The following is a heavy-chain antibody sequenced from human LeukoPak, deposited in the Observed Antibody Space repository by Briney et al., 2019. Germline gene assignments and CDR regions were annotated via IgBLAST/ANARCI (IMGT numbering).Heavy chain of an antibody. J-gene: IGHJ4*02. Sequence: PGGSLRLSCAASGFTFTSYSLNWVRQAPGKGLEWVSYISSASNTTHYADSVKGRFTISRDSAKNSLYLQMNSLRAEDTAVYYCARGPQAGEWLRFWGQGTLVTVSS. CDR1: GFTFTSYS. V-gene: IGHV3-48*04. CDR3: ARGPQAGEWLRF. CDR2: ISSASNTT. D-gene: IGHD3-3*01.